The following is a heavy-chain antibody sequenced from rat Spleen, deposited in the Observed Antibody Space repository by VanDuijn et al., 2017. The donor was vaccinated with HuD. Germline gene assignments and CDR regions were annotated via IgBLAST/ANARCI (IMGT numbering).Heavy chain of an antibody. CDR3: TIHPRY. V-gene: IGHV2-13*01. CDR2: IWGDGST. J-gene: IGHJ2*01. Sequence: QVQLRESGPGLVQPSQTLSLTCTVSGFSLFSYGVSWVRQPPGKGLEWMGGIWGDGSTKYNSALKSRLSINRDTSKNQVFLKMNSLQTDDTGTYYCTIHPRYWGQGVMVTVSS. D-gene: IGHD3-1*01. CDR1: GFSLFSYG.